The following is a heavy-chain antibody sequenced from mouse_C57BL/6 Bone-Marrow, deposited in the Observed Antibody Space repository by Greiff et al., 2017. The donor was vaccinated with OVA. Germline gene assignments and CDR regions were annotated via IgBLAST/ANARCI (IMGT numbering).Heavy chain of an antibody. V-gene: IGHV1-15*01. CDR1: GYTLTDYE. CDR2: IDPETGGT. CDR3: TGRGGGIYYYGSSLYYYAMDY. D-gene: IGHD1-1*01. J-gene: IGHJ4*01. Sequence: KQSGAELVRPGASVTLSCKASGYTLTDYEMHWVKQTPVHGLEWIGAIDPETGGTAYNQKFKGKAILTADKSSSTADMELRSLTSEDSAVYYCTGRGGGIYYYGSSLYYYAMDYWGQGTSVTVSS.